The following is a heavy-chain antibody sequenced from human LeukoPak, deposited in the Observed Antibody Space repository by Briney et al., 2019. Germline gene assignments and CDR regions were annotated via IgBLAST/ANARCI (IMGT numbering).Heavy chain of an antibody. Sequence: ASVKVSCKVSGYTFTDYYMHWVQQAPGKGLEWMGRINPNSGGTNYAQKFQGRVTMTRDTSISTAYMELSRLRSDDTAVYYCASALKYALRGATGAFDIWGQGTMVTVSS. J-gene: IGHJ3*02. V-gene: IGHV1-2*06. D-gene: IGHD1-26*01. CDR2: INPNSGGT. CDR1: GYTFTDYY. CDR3: ASALKYALRGATGAFDI.